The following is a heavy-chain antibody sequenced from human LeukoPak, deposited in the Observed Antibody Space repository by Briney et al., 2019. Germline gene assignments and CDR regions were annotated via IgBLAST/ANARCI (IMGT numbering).Heavy chain of an antibody. CDR2: INPNSGGT. D-gene: IGHD2-15*01. V-gene: IGHV1-2*02. J-gene: IGHJ4*02. CDR1: GYTFTGYY. CDR3: ARDLITVATPYFDY. Sequence: GASVKVSCKASGYTFTGYYMHWVRQAPGQGLEWMGWINPNSGGTNYAQKFQGRVTMTRDTSISTVYMELNSLRSDDTAVYYCARDLITVATPYFDYWGQGTLVTVSS.